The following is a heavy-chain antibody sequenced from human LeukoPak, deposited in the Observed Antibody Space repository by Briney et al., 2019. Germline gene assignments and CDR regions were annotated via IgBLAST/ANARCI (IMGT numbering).Heavy chain of an antibody. J-gene: IGHJ4*02. Sequence: GGSLRLSCAASGYIFSSFGVNWVRQAPGKGLEWVSYISSGSSTTHYADSVKGRFTISRDNAKNSLYLQMNSLRAEDTAVYYCASPKWRSHGDYFDYWGQGTLVTVSS. D-gene: IGHD1-26*01. CDR3: ASPKWRSHGDYFDY. V-gene: IGHV3-48*04. CDR1: GYIFSSFG. CDR2: ISSGSSTT.